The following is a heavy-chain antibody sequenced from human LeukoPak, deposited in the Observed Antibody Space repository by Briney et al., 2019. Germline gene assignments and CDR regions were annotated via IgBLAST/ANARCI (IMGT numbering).Heavy chain of an antibody. CDR3: ATEGAWFGELGYNDY. CDR2: FDPEDGET. D-gene: IGHD3-10*01. V-gene: IGHV1-24*01. CDR1: GYTLTELS. Sequence: GASVKVSCKVSGYTLTELSMHWVRQAPGKGLEWMGGFDPEDGETIYAQKFQGRVTMTEDTSTDTAYMELSSLRSEDTAVYYCATEGAWFGELGYNDYWGQGTLVTVSS. J-gene: IGHJ4*02.